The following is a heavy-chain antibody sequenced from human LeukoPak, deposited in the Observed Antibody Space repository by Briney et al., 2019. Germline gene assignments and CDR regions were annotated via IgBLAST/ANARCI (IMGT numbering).Heavy chain of an antibody. CDR3: AKDAFHDSSGYYSPFDY. CDR1: GFTFSSYA. D-gene: IGHD3-22*01. CDR2: ISGSGAGT. V-gene: IGHV3-23*01. J-gene: IGHJ4*02. Sequence: AGGSLRLSCAASGFTFSSYAMSWVRQAPGKGLEWVSTISGSGAGTYYPDSVKGRFTISRDSSKNTLYLQMNSLRAEDTAVYYCAKDAFHDSSGYYSPFDYWGQGTLVTVSS.